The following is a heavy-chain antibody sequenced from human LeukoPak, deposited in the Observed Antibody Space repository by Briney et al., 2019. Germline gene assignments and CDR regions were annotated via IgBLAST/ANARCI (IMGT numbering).Heavy chain of an antibody. J-gene: IGHJ4*02. CDR2: ISAYNGNT. D-gene: IGHD2-15*01. CDR1: GYTFTSYG. CDR3: ARDTDIVVVVAAAHFDY. Sequence: ASVKVSCKASGYTFTSYGISWVRQAPGQGLEWMGWISAYNGNTNYAQKLQGRVTMTTDTSTSTAYMELRGLRSDDTAVYYCARDTDIVVVVAAAHFDYWGQGTLVTVSS. V-gene: IGHV1-18*01.